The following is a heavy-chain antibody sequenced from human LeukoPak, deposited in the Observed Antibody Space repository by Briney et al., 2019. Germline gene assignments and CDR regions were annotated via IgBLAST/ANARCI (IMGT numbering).Heavy chain of an antibody. Sequence: GGSLRLSCADSGFTFSTYKMNWVRQAPGKGLEWVSYITSSSSTIYYADSVKGRFTISRDNAKNSLYLQMNSLRAEDTAVYYCAREFGYWGQGTLVTVSS. CDR1: GFTFSTYK. V-gene: IGHV3-48*04. CDR2: ITSSSSTI. J-gene: IGHJ4*02. CDR3: AREFGY.